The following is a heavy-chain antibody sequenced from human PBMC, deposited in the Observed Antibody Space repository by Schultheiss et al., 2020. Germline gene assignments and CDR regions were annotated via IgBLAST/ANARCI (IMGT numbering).Heavy chain of an antibody. CDR1: GFTFSSYA. CDR2: INSDGSST. J-gene: IGHJ6*04. CDR3: ARWGAIFGVVIYYYYGMDV. D-gene: IGHD3-3*01. V-gene: IGHV3-74*01. Sequence: GGSLRLSCSASGFTFSSYAMHWVRQAPGKGLEWVSRINSDGSSTSYADSVKGRFTISRDNAKNTLYLQMNSLRAEDTAVYYCARWGAIFGVVIYYYYGMDVWGEGTTVTVSS.